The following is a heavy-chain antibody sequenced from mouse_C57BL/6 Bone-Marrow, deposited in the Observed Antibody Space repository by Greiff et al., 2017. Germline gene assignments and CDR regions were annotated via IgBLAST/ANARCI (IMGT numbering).Heavy chain of an antibody. CDR3: TRDY. V-gene: IGHV1-15*01. J-gene: IGHJ2*01. CDR1: GYTFTDYE. Sequence: QVQLQQSGAELVRPGASVTLSCKASGYTFTDYEMHWVKQTHVHSLEWIGAIDPETGGTAYNQKFKGKAILTVDKSSSTAYMELRSLTSEDSAVYCCTRDYWGQGTTLTVSS. CDR2: IDPETGGT.